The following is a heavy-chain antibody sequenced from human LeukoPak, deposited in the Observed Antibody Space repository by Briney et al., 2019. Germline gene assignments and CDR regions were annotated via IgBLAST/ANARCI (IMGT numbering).Heavy chain of an antibody. V-gene: IGHV3-23*01. J-gene: IGHJ4*02. CDR1: GLTFSSYT. CDR3: AKDRGY. CDR2: ISGSGDST. Sequence: PGGSLRLSCAVSGLTFSSYTMTWVRQAPGRGLEWVSGISGSGDSTYYAASVKGRFTISRDNSKNTLYLQMNSLRAEDTAVYYCAKDRGYWGQGTLVTVSS.